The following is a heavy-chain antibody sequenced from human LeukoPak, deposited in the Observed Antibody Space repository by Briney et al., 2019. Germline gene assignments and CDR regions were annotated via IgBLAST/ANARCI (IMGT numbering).Heavy chain of an antibody. CDR2: IWYNASNK. V-gene: IGHV3-33*01. D-gene: IGHD6-13*01. Sequence: GRSLTLSCAASGFTFSSFGMHWVRQAPGKGLEWVAVIWYNASNKYYADSVKGRFTISRDNSKNTLFLQMNSLRDDDTAVYYCVRGVGVSRFNYFDPWGQGTLVIVSS. CDR1: GFTFSSFG. CDR3: VRGVGVSRFNYFDP. J-gene: IGHJ5*02.